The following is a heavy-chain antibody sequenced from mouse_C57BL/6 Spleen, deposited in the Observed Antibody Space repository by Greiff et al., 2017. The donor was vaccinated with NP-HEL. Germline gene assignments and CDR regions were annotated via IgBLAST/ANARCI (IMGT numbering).Heavy chain of an antibody. D-gene: IGHD1-1*01. CDR3: ASEYYGSSYDY. Sequence: VQLQQSGAELVKPGASVKLSCTASGFNIKDYYMHWVKQRTEQGLEWIGRIDPEDGETKYAPKFPGKATIPADTSSNTAYLQLSSLTSEDTAVYYCASEYYGSSYDYWGQGTTLTVSS. CDR2: IDPEDGET. V-gene: IGHV14-2*01. J-gene: IGHJ2*01. CDR1: GFNIKDYY.